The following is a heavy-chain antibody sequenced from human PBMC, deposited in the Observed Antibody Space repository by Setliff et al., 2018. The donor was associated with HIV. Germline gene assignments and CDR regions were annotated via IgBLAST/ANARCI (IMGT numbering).Heavy chain of an antibody. V-gene: IGHV4-39*01. CDR2: IYYSGST. CDR1: GGSISSSSYY. Sequence: PSETLSLTCTVSGGSISSSSYYWGWIRQPPGKGLAWIGGIYYSGSTYYNPSLKSRVTISVDTSKNQFSLKLSSVTAADTALYYCARRNYYDSSGSTKDYYFDYWGQGTLGTVSS. D-gene: IGHD3-22*01. CDR3: ARRNYYDSSGSTKDYYFDY. J-gene: IGHJ4*02.